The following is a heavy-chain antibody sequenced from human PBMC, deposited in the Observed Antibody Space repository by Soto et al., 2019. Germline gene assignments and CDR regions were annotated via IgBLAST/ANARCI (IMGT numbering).Heavy chain of an antibody. CDR3: AREGDYDILTGYYNAWYFDL. Sequence: QVQLVQSGAEVKKPGSSVKVSCKASGGTFSSYTISWVRQAPGQGLEWMGRIIPILGIANYAQKFQGRVTITADKSTSTAYMELSSLRSEDTAVYYWAREGDYDILTGYYNAWYFDLWGRGTLVTVSS. CDR1: GGTFSSYT. J-gene: IGHJ2*01. V-gene: IGHV1-69*08. D-gene: IGHD3-9*01. CDR2: IIPILGIA.